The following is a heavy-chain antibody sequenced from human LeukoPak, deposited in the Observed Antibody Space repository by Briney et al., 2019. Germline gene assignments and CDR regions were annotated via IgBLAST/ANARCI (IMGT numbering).Heavy chain of an antibody. CDR3: ASCFLSGRCDI. D-gene: IGHD4-17*01. CDR1: GGSFSGYY. J-gene: IGHJ3*02. V-gene: IGHV4-34*01. CDR2: INHSGST. Sequence: SETLSLTCTVYGGSFSGYYWSWIRQPPGKGLEWIGEINHSGSTNYNPSLKSRVTISVDTSKNQFSLKLSSVTAADTAVYYCASCFLSGRCDIWGQGTMVTVSS.